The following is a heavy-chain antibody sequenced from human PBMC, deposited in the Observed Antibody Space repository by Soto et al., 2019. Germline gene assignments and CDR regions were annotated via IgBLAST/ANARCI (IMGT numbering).Heavy chain of an antibody. CDR1: GGTFSSYA. D-gene: IGHD6-6*01. CDR2: IIPIFGTA. V-gene: IGHV1-69*01. J-gene: IGHJ6*02. CDR3: ARSDQLGDYYYYGMDV. Sequence: QVQLVLSGAEVKKPGSSVKVACKASGGTFSSYAISWVRQAPGQGLEWMGGIIPIFGTANYAQKFQGRVTITADESTSTAYMELSSLRSEDTAVYYCARSDQLGDYYYYGMDVWGQGTTVTVSS.